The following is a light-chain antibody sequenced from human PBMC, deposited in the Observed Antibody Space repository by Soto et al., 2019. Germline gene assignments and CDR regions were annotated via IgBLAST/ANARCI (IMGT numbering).Light chain of an antibody. CDR1: QSISRY. J-gene: IGKJ1*01. V-gene: IGKV1-39*01. Sequence: DIQMTQSPSSLSASVGDRVTITCRASQSISRYLNWYQQKPGKAPKLLIYAASSLQSGVPSRFSGSGSGTDGTLTISSLKTEDVATYYCQQNYSTPRTFGQGTKVDIK. CDR2: AAS. CDR3: QQNYSTPRT.